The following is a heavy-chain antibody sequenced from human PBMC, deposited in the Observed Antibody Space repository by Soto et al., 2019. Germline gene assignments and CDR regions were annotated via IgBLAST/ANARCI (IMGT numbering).Heavy chain of an antibody. CDR1: GFTFSSYA. CDR2: ISYDGSNK. J-gene: IGHJ6*03. V-gene: IGHV3-30-3*01. CDR3: AKGGYCSGGSCYRHYMDV. Sequence: GGSLRLSCAASGFTFSSYAMHWVRQAPGKGLEWVAVISYDGSNKYYADSVKGRFTISRDNSKNTLYLQMNSLRAEDTAVYYCAKGGYCSGGSCYRHYMDVWGKGTTVTVSS. D-gene: IGHD2-15*01.